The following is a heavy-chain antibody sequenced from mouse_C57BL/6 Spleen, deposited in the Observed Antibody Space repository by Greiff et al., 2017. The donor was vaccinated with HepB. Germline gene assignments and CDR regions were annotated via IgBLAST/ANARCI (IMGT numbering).Heavy chain of an antibody. CDR1: GFTFSSYA. D-gene: IGHD1-1*01. CDR2: ISDGGSYT. CDR3: AREGTTVEAMDY. Sequence: EVQLVESGGGLVKPGGSLKLSCAASGFTFSSYAMSWVRQTPEKRLEWVATISDGGSYTYYPDNVKGRFTISRDNAKNNLYLQMSHLKSEDTAMYYCAREGTTVEAMDYWGQGTSVTVSS. J-gene: IGHJ4*01. V-gene: IGHV5-4*01.